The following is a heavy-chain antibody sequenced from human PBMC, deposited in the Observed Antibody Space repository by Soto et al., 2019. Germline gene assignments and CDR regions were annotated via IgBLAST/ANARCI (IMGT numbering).Heavy chain of an antibody. V-gene: IGHV3-30*02. Sequence: GGSLRLSCVTSGFTFSSYGMHWVRQAPGKGLEWLAIIRYDGSNKYYGDSVKGRFTISRDNSNNTLYLEMNNLRAEDTAVYYCARDRTFYGSGSKGMDFWGQGTTVTVSS. CDR3: ARDRTFYGSGSKGMDF. CDR1: GFTFSSYG. D-gene: IGHD3-10*01. J-gene: IGHJ6*02. CDR2: IRYDGSNK.